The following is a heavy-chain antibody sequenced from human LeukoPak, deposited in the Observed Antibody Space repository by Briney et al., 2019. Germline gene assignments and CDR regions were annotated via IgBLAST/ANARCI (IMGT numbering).Heavy chain of an antibody. CDR3: ARGAYYYED. J-gene: IGHJ4*02. CDR2: ISSSSSTI. Sequence: GGSLRLSCAASGFTFSSHSMNWVRQAPGKGLEWVSYISSSSSTIYYADSVKGRFTISRDNAKNSLYLQMNSLRAEDTAVYHCARGAYYYEDWGQGTLVTVSS. CDR1: GFTFSSHS. V-gene: IGHV3-48*01. D-gene: IGHD3-22*01.